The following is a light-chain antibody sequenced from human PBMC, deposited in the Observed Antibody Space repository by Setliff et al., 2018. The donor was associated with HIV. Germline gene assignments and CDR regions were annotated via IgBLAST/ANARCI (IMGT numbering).Light chain of an antibody. J-gene: IGLJ1*01. CDR1: SNDVGRYDL. CDR3: CSNTGSNTFV. V-gene: IGLV2-23*01. CDR2: QAT. Sequence: ALAQPASVSGSPGQSITISCTGTSNDVGRYDLVSWYQQHPARAPKLIIYQATRRSSGVSNRFSGSKSGNVASLTISGLQAEDEADYYCCSNTGSNTFVFGTGTKVTVL.